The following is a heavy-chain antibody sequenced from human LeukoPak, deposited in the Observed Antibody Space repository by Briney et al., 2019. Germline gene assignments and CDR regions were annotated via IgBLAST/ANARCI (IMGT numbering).Heavy chain of an antibody. J-gene: IGHJ3*02. CDR2: ISAYNGNT. V-gene: IGHV1-18*01. D-gene: IGHD2-15*01. CDR1: VYTFTSYG. CDR3: TVVVVAAKAFDI. Sequence: ASVKVSYKASVYTFTSYGISWVRQAPGQGLEWMGWISAYNGNTNYAQKLQGRVTMTTDTSTSTAYMELRSLRSDDAAVYYCTVVVVAAKAFDIWGQGTMVTVSS.